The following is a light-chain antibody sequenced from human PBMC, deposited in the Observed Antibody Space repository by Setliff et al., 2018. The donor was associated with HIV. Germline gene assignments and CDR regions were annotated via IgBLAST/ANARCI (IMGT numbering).Light chain of an antibody. CDR1: SSDVGGYNY. J-gene: IGLJ1*01. CDR3: SSYTSSSTYV. V-gene: IGLV2-14*01. Sequence: QSVLTQPASVSGSPGQSITISSTGTSSDVGGYNYVSWYQQHPGKAPKLMIYDVSKRPSGVSNRFSGSKSGNTASLTISGLQAEDEADYYCSSYTSSSTYVFGTGTKVTVL. CDR2: DVS.